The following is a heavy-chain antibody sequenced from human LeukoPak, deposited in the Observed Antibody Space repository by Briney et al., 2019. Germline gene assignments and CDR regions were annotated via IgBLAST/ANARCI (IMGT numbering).Heavy chain of an antibody. CDR3: ARHGVLRDAFDI. Sequence: PSETLSLTCAVYGESFSGYYWSWIRQPPGKGLEWIGEINHSGSTNYNPSLKSRVTISVDTSKNQFSLKLSSVTAADTAVYYCARHGVLRDAFDIWGQGTMVTVSS. D-gene: IGHD3-10*01. J-gene: IGHJ3*02. CDR1: GESFSGYY. V-gene: IGHV4-34*01. CDR2: INHSGST.